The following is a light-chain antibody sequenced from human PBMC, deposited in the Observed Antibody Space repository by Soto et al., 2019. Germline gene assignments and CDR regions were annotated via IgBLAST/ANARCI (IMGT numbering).Light chain of an antibody. CDR2: GAS. CDR1: QSVSSSY. V-gene: IGKV3-20*01. J-gene: IGKJ1*01. CDR3: QQYSNWPWT. Sequence: EIVLTQSPGTLSLSPGERATLSCRASQSVSSSYLAWYQQKPGQAPRLLIYGASSRATGIPDRCSGSGSGTEFTLTISSLQSEDFAVYYCQQYSNWPWTFGQGTKVEI.